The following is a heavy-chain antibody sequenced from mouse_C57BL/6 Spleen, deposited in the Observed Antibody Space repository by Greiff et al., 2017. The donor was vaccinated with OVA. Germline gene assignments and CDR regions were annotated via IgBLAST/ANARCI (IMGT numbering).Heavy chain of an antibody. CDR3: ARRPSWYFDV. V-gene: IGHV1-52*01. Sequence: QVQLKQPGAELVRPGSSVKLSCKASGYTFTSYWMHWVKQRPIQGLEWIGNIDPSDSETHYNQKFKDKATLTVDKSSSTAYMQLSSLTSEDSAVYYCARRPSWYFDVWGTGTTVTVSS. J-gene: IGHJ1*03. CDR2: IDPSDSET. CDR1: GYTFTSYW.